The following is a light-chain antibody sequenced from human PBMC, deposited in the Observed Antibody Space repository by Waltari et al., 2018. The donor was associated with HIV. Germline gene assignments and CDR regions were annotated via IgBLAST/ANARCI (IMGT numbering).Light chain of an antibody. CDR1: SSDVGGYNY. Sequence: QSALTQPPSASGSPGQSVTISCTGTSSDVGGYNYVSWSQQHQGKAPKLMIYEVSKRPSGVPDRFSGSKSGNTASLTVSGLQAEDEADYYCSSYAGSNNLVFGGGTKLTVL. CDR3: SSYAGSNNLV. CDR2: EVS. J-gene: IGLJ2*01. V-gene: IGLV2-8*01.